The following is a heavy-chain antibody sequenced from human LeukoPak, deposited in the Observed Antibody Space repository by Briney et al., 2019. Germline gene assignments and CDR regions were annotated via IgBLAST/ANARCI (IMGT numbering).Heavy chain of an antibody. V-gene: IGHV1-69*13. J-gene: IGHJ4*02. Sequence: ASVKVSCKASGGTFISYSISWVRQAPGQEREWMGGIIPIFGTANYAQKFQGGVTITADESTSTAYMELSSLRSEDTAVYYCARAGGSWYATFDYSGQGTLDTVSS. D-gene: IGHD6-13*01. CDR3: ARAGGSWYATFDY. CDR1: GGTFISYS. CDR2: IIPIFGTA.